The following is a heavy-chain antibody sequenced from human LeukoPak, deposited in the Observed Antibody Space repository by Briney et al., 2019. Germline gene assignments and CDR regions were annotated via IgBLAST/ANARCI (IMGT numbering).Heavy chain of an antibody. J-gene: IGHJ4*02. CDR3: ARVDIVATLYYFDY. CDR2: IYYSGST. D-gene: IGHD5-12*01. V-gene: IGHV4-30-4*01. CDR1: GGSISSGDYY. Sequence: SQTLSLTCTVSGGSISSGDYYWSWIRQPPGKGLEWIGYIYYSGSTYYNPSLKSRVTISVDTSKNQFSLKLSSVTAADTAVYYCARVDIVATLYYFDYWGQGTLVTVSS.